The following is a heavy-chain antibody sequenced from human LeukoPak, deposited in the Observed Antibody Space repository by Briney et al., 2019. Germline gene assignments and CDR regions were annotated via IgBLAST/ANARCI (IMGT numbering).Heavy chain of an antibody. CDR2: IYSGGST. CDR3: ARDLDHGDHGVGFFDY. V-gene: IGHV3-53*01. Sequence: GGSLRLSCAASGFTVSSNYMSWVRQAPGKGLEWVSVIYSGGSTYYADSVKGRFTISRDNSKSTLYIQMNSLRAEDTAVYYCARDLDHGDHGVGFFDYWGQGTLVTVSS. CDR1: GFTVSSNY. J-gene: IGHJ4*02. D-gene: IGHD4-17*01.